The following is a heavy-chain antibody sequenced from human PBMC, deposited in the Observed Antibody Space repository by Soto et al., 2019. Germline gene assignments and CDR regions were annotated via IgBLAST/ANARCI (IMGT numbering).Heavy chain of an antibody. V-gene: IGHV3-48*04. Sequence: PGGSLRLSCAASGFTFSSYWMSWVRQAPGKGLEWVSYISSSSSNIYYADSVKGRFTISRDNAKNSLYLQMNSLRAEDTAVYYCATGYCSGGSCYHSSDYWGQGTLVTVSS. CDR1: GFTFSSYW. J-gene: IGHJ4*02. D-gene: IGHD2-15*01. CDR2: ISSSSSNI. CDR3: ATGYCSGGSCYHSSDY.